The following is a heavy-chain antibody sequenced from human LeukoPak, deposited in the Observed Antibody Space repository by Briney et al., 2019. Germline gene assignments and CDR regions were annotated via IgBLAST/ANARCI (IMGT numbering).Heavy chain of an antibody. J-gene: IGHJ6*02. CDR1: GGTFSSYA. CDR2: IIPIFGTA. D-gene: IGHD6-19*01. CDR3: ARESSGWRLYGMDV. V-gene: IGHV1-69*13. Sequence: GASVKVSCKASGGTFSSYAISWVRQVPGQGLEWMGGIIPIFGTANYAQKFQGRVTITADESTSTAYMELSSLRSEDTAVYYCARESSGWRLYGMDVWGQGTTVTVSS.